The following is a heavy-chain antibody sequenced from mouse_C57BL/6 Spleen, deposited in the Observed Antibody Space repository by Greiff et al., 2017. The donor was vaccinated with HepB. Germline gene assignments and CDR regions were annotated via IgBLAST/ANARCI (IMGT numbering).Heavy chain of an antibody. J-gene: IGHJ3*01. D-gene: IGHD2-2*01. CDR3: ARSDGYDDWFAY. Sequence: QVQLQQPGAELVKPGASVKMSCKASGYTFTSYWITWVKQRPGQGLEWIGDIYPGSGSTNYNEKFKSKATLTVDTSSSTAYMQLSSLTSEDSAVYYCARSDGYDDWFAYWGQGTLVTVSA. V-gene: IGHV1-55*01. CDR2: IYPGSGST. CDR1: GYTFTSYW.